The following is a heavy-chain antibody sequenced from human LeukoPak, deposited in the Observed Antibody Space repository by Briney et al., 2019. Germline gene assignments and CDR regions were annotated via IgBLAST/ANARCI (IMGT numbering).Heavy chain of an antibody. CDR2: INPSGGST. V-gene: IGHV1-46*01. CDR3: ASDPYYYGSGSFDY. D-gene: IGHD3-10*01. CDR1: GYTFTRYY. Sequence: ASVKVSCKASGYTFTRYYMHWVRQAPGQGLEWMGIINPSGGSTNYAQKFQGRVTMTRDMSTSTVYMELSSLRSEDTAVYYCASDPYYYGSGSFDYWGQGTLVTVSS. J-gene: IGHJ4*02.